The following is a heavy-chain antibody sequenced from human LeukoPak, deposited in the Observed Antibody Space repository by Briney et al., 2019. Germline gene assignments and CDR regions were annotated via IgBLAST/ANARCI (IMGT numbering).Heavy chain of an antibody. V-gene: IGHV3-73*01. J-gene: IGHJ1*01. CDR2: IRSKANSYAT. Sequence: GGSLRLSCAASGFTFSGSAMHWVRQASEKGQELVGRIRSKANSYATAYAASVKGRTTISRDDSKNTAYLQMNSLKTEDTAVYYCTSRDSTVTPTGYFQHWGQGTLVTVSS. D-gene: IGHD4-17*01. CDR3: TSRDSTVTPTGYFQH. CDR1: GFTFSGSA.